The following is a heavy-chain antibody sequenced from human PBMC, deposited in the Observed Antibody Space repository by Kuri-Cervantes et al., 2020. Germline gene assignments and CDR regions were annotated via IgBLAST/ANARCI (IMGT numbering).Heavy chain of an antibody. D-gene: IGHD2-2*01. Sequence: SVKVSCKASGGTFSSYAIRWVRQAPGQGLEWMGGIIPIFGTANYAQKFQGRVTITADESTSTAYMELSSLRSDDTAVYYCARDLQGYCSSTSCYNRWYYYGMDVWGQGTTVTVSS. CDR1: GGTFSSYA. CDR2: IIPIFGTA. J-gene: IGHJ6*02. V-gene: IGHV1-69*13. CDR3: ARDLQGYCSSTSCYNRWYYYGMDV.